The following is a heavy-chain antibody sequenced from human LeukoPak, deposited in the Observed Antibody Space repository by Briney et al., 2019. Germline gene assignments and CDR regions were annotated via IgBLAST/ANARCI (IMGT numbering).Heavy chain of an antibody. J-gene: IGHJ4*02. CDR3: ARVTPYYGDYVDYFDY. Sequence: SETLSLTCTVPGGSISSYYWSWIRQPAGKGLEWIGRIYTSGSTNYNPSLKSRVTMSVDTSKNQFSLKLSSVTAADTAVYYCARVTPYYGDYVDYFDYWGQGTLVTVSS. V-gene: IGHV4-4*07. CDR1: GGSISSYY. CDR2: IYTSGST. D-gene: IGHD4-17*01.